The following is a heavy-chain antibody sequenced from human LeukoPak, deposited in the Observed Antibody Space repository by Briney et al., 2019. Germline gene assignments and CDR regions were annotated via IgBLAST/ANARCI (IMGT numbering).Heavy chain of an antibody. CDR3: ASDGYSYGPNIDY. D-gene: IGHD5-18*01. V-gene: IGHV3-48*03. Sequence: PGGSLRLSCAASGFTFSSYEMNWVRQAPGKGLEWVSYISSSGSIIYYADSVKGRFTISRDNAKNSLYLQMNSLRAEDTAVYYCASDGYSYGPNIDYWGQGTLVTVSS. CDR2: ISSSGSII. J-gene: IGHJ4*02. CDR1: GFTFSSYE.